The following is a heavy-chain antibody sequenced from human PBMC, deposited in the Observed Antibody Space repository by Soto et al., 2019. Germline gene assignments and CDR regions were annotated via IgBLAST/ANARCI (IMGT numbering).Heavy chain of an antibody. CDR2: INHSGGT. V-gene: IGHV4-34*01. CDR3: ARGKSSGAFNWFDP. D-gene: IGHD6-25*01. Sequence: SETLSLTCAVYGGAFSDFYWSWIRQPPGKGLEWIEEINHSGGTNYNPSLKSRVTISVDTSKNQFSLNLYSVTAADTAFYYCARGKSSGAFNWFDPWGQGTLVTVS. J-gene: IGHJ5*02. CDR1: GGAFSDFY.